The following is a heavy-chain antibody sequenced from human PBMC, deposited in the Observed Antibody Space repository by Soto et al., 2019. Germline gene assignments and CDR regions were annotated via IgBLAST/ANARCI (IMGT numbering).Heavy chain of an antibody. CDR1: GGSISSGDYY. J-gene: IGHJ4*02. CDR2: IYYSGST. Sequence: SETLSLTCTVSGGSISSGDYYWSWIRQPPGKGLEWIGYIYYSGSTYYNPSLKSRVTISVDTSKNQFSLKLSSVTAADTAVYYCARLGYYGGNSYYFDYWGQGTLVTVSS. CDR3: ARLGYYGGNSYYFDY. V-gene: IGHV4-30-4*01. D-gene: IGHD4-17*01.